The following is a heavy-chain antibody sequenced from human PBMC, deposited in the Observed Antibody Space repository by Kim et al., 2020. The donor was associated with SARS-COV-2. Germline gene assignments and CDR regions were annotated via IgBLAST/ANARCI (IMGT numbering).Heavy chain of an antibody. D-gene: IGHD6-13*01. CDR3: AKDIRYSSSWYYFDY. CDR1: GFTFDDYA. V-gene: IGHV3-9*01. J-gene: IGHJ4*02. CDR2: ISWNSGSI. Sequence: GGSLRLSCAASGFTFDDYAMHWVRQAPGKGLEWVSGISWNSGSIGYADSVKGRFTISRDNAKNSLYLQMNSLRAEDTALYYCAKDIRYSSSWYYFDYWGQGTLVTVSS.